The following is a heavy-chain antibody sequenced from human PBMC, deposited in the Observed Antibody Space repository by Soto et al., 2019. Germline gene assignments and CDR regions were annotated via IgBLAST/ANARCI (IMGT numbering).Heavy chain of an antibody. CDR1: GGTFTTYA. CDR2: IIPMYNKP. Sequence: QVQLVQSGAEVKKPGSSVRVSCQASGGTFTTYAFNWVRQSPGQGLEWMGGIIPMYNKPNYAPNVLGRVTIAADHCTSTAYIELTALRAEDTAVYFCARGYSRGYYYAMDVWGPGTTVTVSS. CDR3: ARGYSRGYYYAMDV. V-gene: IGHV1-69*01. D-gene: IGHD4-4*01. J-gene: IGHJ6*02.